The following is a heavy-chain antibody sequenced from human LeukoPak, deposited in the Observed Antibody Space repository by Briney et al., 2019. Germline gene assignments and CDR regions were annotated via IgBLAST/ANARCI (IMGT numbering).Heavy chain of an antibody. J-gene: IGHJ5*02. V-gene: IGHV1-24*01. Sequence: ASVKVSCKVSGYTLTELSMHWVRQAPGKGLEWMGGFDPEDGETIYAQKMQGRVTMTTETSTRTAYMELRSLRSDDTAVYYCARGSFWFDPWGQGTLVTVSS. CDR1: GYTLTELS. CDR2: FDPEDGET. D-gene: IGHD2-15*01. CDR3: ARGSFWFDP.